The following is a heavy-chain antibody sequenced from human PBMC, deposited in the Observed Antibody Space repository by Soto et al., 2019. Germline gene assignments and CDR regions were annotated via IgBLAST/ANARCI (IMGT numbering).Heavy chain of an antibody. Sequence: SETLSLTXTVSGGSIITTNYYWVWIRQPPGKGLEWIGEINHSGSTNYNPSLKSRVTISVDTSKNQFSLKLSSVTAADTAVYYCAREAYYDFWSGYSHWFDPWGQGTLVTVSS. CDR3: AREAYYDFWSGYSHWFDP. CDR1: GGSIITTNYY. CDR2: INHSGST. D-gene: IGHD3-3*01. V-gene: IGHV4-39*07. J-gene: IGHJ5*02.